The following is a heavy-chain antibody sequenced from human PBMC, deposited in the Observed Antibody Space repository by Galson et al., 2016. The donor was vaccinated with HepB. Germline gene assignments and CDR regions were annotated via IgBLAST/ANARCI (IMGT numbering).Heavy chain of an antibody. D-gene: IGHD2-21*02. Sequence: SLRLSCAASGFSFSRYAMSWVRQAPGKGLEWVSIISDTGGRTYYADSVKGRFTISRDNSKNTLHLQLNSLRAEDTALYYCAKADAYCGGDCYPSFDYWGQGTLVTVSS. V-gene: IGHV3-23*01. CDR1: GFSFSRYA. CDR3: AKADAYCGGDCYPSFDY. CDR2: ISDTGGRT. J-gene: IGHJ4*02.